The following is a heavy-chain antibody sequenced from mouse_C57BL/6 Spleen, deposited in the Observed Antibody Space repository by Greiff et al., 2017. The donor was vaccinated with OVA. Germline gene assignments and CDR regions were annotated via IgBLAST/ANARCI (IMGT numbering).Heavy chain of an antibody. J-gene: IGHJ3*01. V-gene: IGHV1-81*01. CDR1: GYTFTSYG. Sequence: QVQLQQSGAELARPGASVKLSCKASGYTFTSYGISWVKQRTGQGLELIGEIYPRSGNTYYNEKFKGKATLTADKSSSTAYMELRSLTSEDSAVYFCASRAAQATLFDYWGQGTLVTVSA. D-gene: IGHD3-2*02. CDR2: IYPRSGNT. CDR3: ASRAAQATLFDY.